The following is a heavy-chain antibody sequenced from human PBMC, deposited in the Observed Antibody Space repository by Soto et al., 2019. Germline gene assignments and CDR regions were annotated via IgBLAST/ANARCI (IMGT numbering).Heavy chain of an antibody. J-gene: IGHJ4*01. CDR3: ARGGMGPTIDFDY. V-gene: IGHV4-4*07. CDR1: GGSISGYY. Sequence: ETLSLTCTVSGGSISGYYWSWIRQPAGKGLEWIGRIYTSGRTNYNTSLKSRVTMSVDTSKNQFSLKLSSVTAADTAVYSCARGGMGPTIDFDYGGLGTQVTVYS. D-gene: IGHD1-26*01. CDR2: IYTSGRT.